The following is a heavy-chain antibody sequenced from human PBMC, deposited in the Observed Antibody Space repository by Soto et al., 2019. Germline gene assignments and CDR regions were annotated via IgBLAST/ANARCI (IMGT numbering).Heavy chain of an antibody. CDR2: ISPYNGNT. CDR3: ARGAPSWAYGMDV. J-gene: IGHJ6*02. Sequence: QVQLVQSGAEVKKPGASVKVSCEASGYTFTTYGISWVRHAPGQGLEWMGWISPYNGNTNYAQKFHGRVTMTTDTSTSTAYMDLRSLRSDDTAVYYCARGAPSWAYGMDVWGQGTTVTVSS. V-gene: IGHV1-18*01. CDR1: GYTFTTYG. D-gene: IGHD1-26*01.